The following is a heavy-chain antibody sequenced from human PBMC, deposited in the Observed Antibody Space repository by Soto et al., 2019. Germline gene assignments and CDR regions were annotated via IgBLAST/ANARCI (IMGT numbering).Heavy chain of an antibody. J-gene: IGHJ6*02. Sequence: GGSLRLSCAASGFTFSSYSMNWVRQAPGKGLEWVSSISSSSSYIYYADSVKGRFTISRDNAKNSLYLQMNSLRAEDTAVYYCARDHGYDILTGYYSRPYSMDVWGQGTTVTVSS. CDR2: ISSSSSYI. CDR3: ARDHGYDILTGYYSRPYSMDV. D-gene: IGHD3-9*01. CDR1: GFTFSSYS. V-gene: IGHV3-21*01.